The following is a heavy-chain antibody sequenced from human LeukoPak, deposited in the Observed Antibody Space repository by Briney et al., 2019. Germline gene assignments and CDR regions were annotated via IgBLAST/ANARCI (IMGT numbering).Heavy chain of an antibody. Sequence: GGSLRLSCRASGFSFNSYAMHWVRKAPGKGLEWLAFILHDGSKAYHADSINGRFTISRDNSNNTLFLQMSGLTTEDTGVYYCAKDRYGSGNNWLDPWGQGTLVTVSS. CDR3: AKDRYGSGNNWLDP. CDR1: GFSFNSYA. CDR2: ILHDGSKA. V-gene: IGHV3-30*18. J-gene: IGHJ5*02. D-gene: IGHD3-10*01.